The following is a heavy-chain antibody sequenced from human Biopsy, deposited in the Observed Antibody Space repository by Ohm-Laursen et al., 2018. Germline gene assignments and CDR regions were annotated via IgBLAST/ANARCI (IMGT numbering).Heavy chain of an antibody. CDR3: ARDPRYGYGSYFDY. D-gene: IGHD3-10*01. Sequence: GASVKVSCKASGYTFTGYYMHRVRQAPGQGLEWMGWINPNSGVTNYAQRFQGRVTMTRDTSISTAYMELSRLRSDDTAVYYCARDPRYGYGSYFDYWGQGTLVAVSS. CDR2: INPNSGVT. CDR1: GYTFTGYY. V-gene: IGHV1-2*02. J-gene: IGHJ4*02.